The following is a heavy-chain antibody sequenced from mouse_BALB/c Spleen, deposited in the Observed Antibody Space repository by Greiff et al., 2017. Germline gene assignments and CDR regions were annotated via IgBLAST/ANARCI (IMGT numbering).Heavy chain of an antibody. CDR3: ARDGTTANYFDY. V-gene: IGHV3-2*02. CDR1: GYSITSDYA. D-gene: IGHD1-2*01. Sequence: DVQLQESGPGLVKPSQSLSLTCTVTGYSITSDYAWNWIRQFPGNKLEWMGYISYSGSTSYNPSLKSRISITRDTSKNQFFLQLNSVTTEDTATYYCARDGTTANYFDYWGQGTTLTVSS. CDR2: ISYSGST. J-gene: IGHJ2*01.